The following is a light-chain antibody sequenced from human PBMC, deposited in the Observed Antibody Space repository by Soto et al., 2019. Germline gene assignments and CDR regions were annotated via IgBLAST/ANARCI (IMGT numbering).Light chain of an antibody. CDR1: QGIGDT. Sequence: VIRQSPATVSVSPGEGASVSCRASQGIGDTLAWYQHKPGQTPRLLIYDTSTRHTGVPTRFSGSRSWAEFTLTINSLQSEDFAAYYCQPYNNWPLTFGGGTKVDIK. CDR2: DTS. CDR3: QPYNNWPLT. J-gene: IGKJ4*01. V-gene: IGKV3-15*01.